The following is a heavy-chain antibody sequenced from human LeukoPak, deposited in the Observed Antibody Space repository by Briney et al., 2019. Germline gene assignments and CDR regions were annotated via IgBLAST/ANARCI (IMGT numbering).Heavy chain of an antibody. V-gene: IGHV3-74*01. Sequence: PGGSLRLSCAASGFTFSSHLMHWVRQAPGKGLVWVSRISSDGTYTNYADSVRGRFTISRDNAKNTLYLQMNSLRAEDTAVYYCARGYSSTWYPTNWFDPWGQGTLVTVSS. CDR1: GFTFSSHL. CDR2: ISSDGTYT. J-gene: IGHJ5*02. D-gene: IGHD6-13*01. CDR3: ARGYSSTWYPTNWFDP.